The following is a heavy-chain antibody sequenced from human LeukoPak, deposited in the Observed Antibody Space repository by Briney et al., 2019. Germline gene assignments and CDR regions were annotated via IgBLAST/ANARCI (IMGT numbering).Heavy chain of an antibody. V-gene: IGHV3-48*03. CDR1: GFTFNIYE. CDR3: ARDFPLAADDAFDI. J-gene: IGHJ3*02. Sequence: PGGSLRLSCAASGFTFNIYEMNWVRQAPGRGLEWIAYITGSGTTIHYADSVKGRFTISRDNSKNSVYLQMRNLRAEDTAVYYCARDFPLAADDAFDIWGQGTMVTVSS. CDR2: ITGSGTTI. D-gene: IGHD6-13*01.